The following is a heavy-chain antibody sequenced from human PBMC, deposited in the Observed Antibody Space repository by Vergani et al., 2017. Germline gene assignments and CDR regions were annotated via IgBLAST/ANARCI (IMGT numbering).Heavy chain of an antibody. CDR1: GGTFSSYA. J-gene: IGHJ6*02. CDR2: SIPIFGTA. Sequence: QVQLVQSGAEVKKPGSSVKVSCKASGGTFSSYAISWVRQAPGQGLEWMGGSIPIFGTANYAQKFQGRVTITADDSTSTAYMELSSLRSEDTAVYYCATHPSLKNPRDYYYGMDVWGQGTTVTVSS. CDR3: ATHPSLKNPRDYYYGMDV. V-gene: IGHV1-69*01.